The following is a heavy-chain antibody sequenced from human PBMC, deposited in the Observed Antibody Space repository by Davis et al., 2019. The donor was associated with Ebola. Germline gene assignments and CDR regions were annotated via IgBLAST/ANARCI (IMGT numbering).Heavy chain of an antibody. J-gene: IGHJ6*02. CDR3: ARASLIVVVPAAILGDYGMDV. D-gene: IGHD2-2*01. Sequence: GESLKISCAASGFTFSSYWMSWVRQAPGKGLEWVAVIWYDGSNKYYADSVKGRFTISRDNSKNTLYLQMNSLRAEDTAVYYCARASLIVVVPAAILGDYGMDVWGQGTTVTVSS. CDR1: GFTFSSYW. CDR2: IWYDGSNK. V-gene: IGHV3-33*08.